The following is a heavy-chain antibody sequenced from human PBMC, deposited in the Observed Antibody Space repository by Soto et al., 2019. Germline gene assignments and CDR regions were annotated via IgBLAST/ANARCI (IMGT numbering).Heavy chain of an antibody. CDR3: TRSFRGVTKDYYYYYGMDV. CDR2: IYYSGST. D-gene: IGHD3-16*01. V-gene: IGHV4-59*01. Sequence: SETLSLTCTVSGGSISSYYWSWIRQPPGKGLERIGYIYYSGSTNYNPSLKSRVTISVDTSKNQFSLKLSSVTAADTAVYYCTRSFRGVTKDYYYYYGMDVWGQGTTVTVSS. CDR1: GGSISSYY. J-gene: IGHJ6*02.